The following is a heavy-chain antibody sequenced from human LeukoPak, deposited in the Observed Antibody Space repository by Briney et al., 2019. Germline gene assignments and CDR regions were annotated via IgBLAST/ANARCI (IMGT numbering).Heavy chain of an antibody. CDR3: ARSLSLVRGVIHYFDN. J-gene: IGHJ4*02. CDR1: GYTFPNYD. Sequence: ASVKVSCTASGYTFPNYDINWVRQATGQGHERMGWMNPDIGNTAYVQKFQGRVTMTRNTSISTAYMELSSLRSEDTAVYYCARSLSLVRGVIHYFDNWGQGTLVTVSS. V-gene: IGHV1-8*01. D-gene: IGHD3-10*01. CDR2: MNPDIGNT.